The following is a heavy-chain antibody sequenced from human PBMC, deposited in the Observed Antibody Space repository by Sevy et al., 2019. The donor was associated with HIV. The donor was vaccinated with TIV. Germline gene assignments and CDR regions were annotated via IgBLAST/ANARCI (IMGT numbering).Heavy chain of an antibody. CDR3: ARTLASESYVGY. CDR1: GYPFTSYY. D-gene: IGHD3-10*01. J-gene: IGHJ4*02. CDR2: IYPSDSQT. V-gene: IGHV5-51*01. Sequence: GESLKISCQASGYPFTSYYITWVRQTPEKGLEWMGLIYPSDSQTNYNPSFQGQVTISADKSINTAYLQWNSLKASDTAIYYCARTLASESYVGYWGQGTLVNVSS.